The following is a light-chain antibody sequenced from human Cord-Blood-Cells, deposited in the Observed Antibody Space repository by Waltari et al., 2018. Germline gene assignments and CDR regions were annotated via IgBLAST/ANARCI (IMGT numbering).Light chain of an antibody. CDR3: CSYAGSSTLV. CDR1: XXXXXXXXX. J-gene: IGLJ3*02. Sequence: QSALTQPASVSGSPGQXXXXXXXXTXXXXXXXXXXXWYQQHPGKAPKLMIYEGSKRPSGVSNRFSGSKSGNTASLTISGLQAEDEADYYCCSYAGSSTLVFGGGTKLTVL. V-gene: IGLV2-23*01. CDR2: EGS.